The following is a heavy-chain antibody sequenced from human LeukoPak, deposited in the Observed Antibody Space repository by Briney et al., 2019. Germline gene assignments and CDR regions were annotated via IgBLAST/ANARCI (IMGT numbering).Heavy chain of an antibody. CDR3: AKEAGSHYDYYKFYGMDV. D-gene: IGHD1-26*01. CDR1: GGSISSYY. V-gene: IGHV4-59*12. CDR2: IYYSGST. Sequence: SETLSLTCTVSGGSISSYYWSWIRQPPGKGLEWIGYIYYSGSTNYNPSLKSRVTISVDTSKNQFSLKLSSVTAADTAVYYCAKEAGSHYDYYKFYGMDVWGQGTAVTVSS. J-gene: IGHJ6*02.